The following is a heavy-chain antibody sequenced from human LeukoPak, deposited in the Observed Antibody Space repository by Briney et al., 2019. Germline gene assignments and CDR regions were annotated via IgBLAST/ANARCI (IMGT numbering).Heavy chain of an antibody. J-gene: IGHJ3*02. Sequence: PGGSLRLSCAASGFTFSSYAMHWVRQAPGKGLEWVAVISYDGSNKYYADSVKGRFTISRDNSKNTLYLQMNSLRAEDTAVYYCARPGRYYYDSSGYRSGAFDIWGQGTMVTVSS. V-gene: IGHV3-30*04. CDR1: GFTFSSYA. CDR3: ARPGRYYYDSSGYRSGAFDI. CDR2: ISYDGSNK. D-gene: IGHD3-22*01.